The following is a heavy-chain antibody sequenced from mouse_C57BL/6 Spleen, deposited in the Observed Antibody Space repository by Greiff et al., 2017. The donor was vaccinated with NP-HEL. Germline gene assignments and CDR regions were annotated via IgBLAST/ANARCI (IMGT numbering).Heavy chain of an antibody. D-gene: IGHD2-2*01. V-gene: IGHV5-17*01. CDR1: GFTFSDYG. CDR2: ISRGSSTI. CDR3: AGSTRVTTYAMDY. J-gene: IGHJ4*01. Sequence: EVQLQESGGGLVKPGGSLKLSCAASGFTFSDYGMHWVRQAPEKGLEWVAYISRGSSTIYYADTLKGRFTISRDNAKNTLFLQLTSLRSEDTAMYYCAGSTRVTTYAMDYWGQGTSVTVSS.